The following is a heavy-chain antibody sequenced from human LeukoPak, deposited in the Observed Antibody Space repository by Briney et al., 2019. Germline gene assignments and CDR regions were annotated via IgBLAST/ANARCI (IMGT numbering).Heavy chain of an antibody. CDR1: GFTFSSYS. CDR2: ISSSSSYI. Sequence: GGSLRLSCAASGFTFSSYSMNWVRQAPGKGLEWVSSISSSSSYIYYADSVKGRFTISRDNAKNSLYLQMNSLRAEDTAVYYCARREESGAFDIWGQGTMVTVSS. D-gene: IGHD2/OR15-2a*01. CDR3: ARREESGAFDI. J-gene: IGHJ3*02. V-gene: IGHV3-21*01.